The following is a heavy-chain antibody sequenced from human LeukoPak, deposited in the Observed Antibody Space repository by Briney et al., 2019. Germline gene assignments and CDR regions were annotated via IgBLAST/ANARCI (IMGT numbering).Heavy chain of an antibody. CDR2: IWPGDSDT. D-gene: IGHD5-24*01. CDR1: GYSFTNYW. V-gene: IGHV5-51*01. Sequence: GESLKISCKGSGYSFTNYWIAWVRQMPGKGLEWMGIIWPGDSDTRYSPSFQGQVTISADKSISTASLQWSSLKASDTAMYYCARRTLNRDSYRVDGFDIWRQGTMVTVSP. CDR3: ARRTLNRDSYRVDGFDI. J-gene: IGHJ3*02.